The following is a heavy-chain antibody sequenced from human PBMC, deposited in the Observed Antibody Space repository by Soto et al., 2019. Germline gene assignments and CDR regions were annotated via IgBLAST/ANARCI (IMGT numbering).Heavy chain of an antibody. Sequence: QVQLVQSGAGVKKPGSSVKVSCKASGGTFSSYAISWVRRAPGQGLEWMGGIIPIFGTANYAQRFQGRVTITADESTSTAYMELSSLRSEDTAVYYCARVRRTVAAHGGFDYWGQGTLVTVSS. CDR3: ARVRRTVAAHGGFDY. CDR1: GGTFSSYA. V-gene: IGHV1-69*01. J-gene: IGHJ4*02. D-gene: IGHD6-13*01. CDR2: IIPIFGTA.